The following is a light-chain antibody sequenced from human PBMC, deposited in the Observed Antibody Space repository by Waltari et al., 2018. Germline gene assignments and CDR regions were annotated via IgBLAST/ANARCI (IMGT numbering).Light chain of an antibody. J-gene: IGKJ1*01. Sequence: DIVMTQSPDSLAGSLGERATINCNSRQSVLYSSNNKNYLAWYQQKPGQPPKLLIYWASTRESGVPDRFSGSGSGTDFTLTISSLQAEDVAVYYCQQCYSTPWTFGQGTKVEIK. CDR1: QSVLYSSNNKNY. CDR2: WAS. V-gene: IGKV4-1*01. CDR3: QQCYSTPWT.